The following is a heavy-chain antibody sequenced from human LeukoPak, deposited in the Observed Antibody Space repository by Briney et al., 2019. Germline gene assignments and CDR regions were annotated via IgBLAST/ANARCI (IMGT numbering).Heavy chain of an antibody. V-gene: IGHV5-51*01. D-gene: IGHD3-22*01. CDR3: AIHAGYYDSSAYY. CDR1: GCRFTSYW. Sequence: GESLKISFKGSGCRFTSYWIGWVRQMPGKGVEWMGIIYPGDSDTRYSPSFQGQVTISADKSISTAHLQWSSLKASDTAMYYCAIHAGYYDSSAYYWGQGTLVTVSS. J-gene: IGHJ4*02. CDR2: IYPGDSDT.